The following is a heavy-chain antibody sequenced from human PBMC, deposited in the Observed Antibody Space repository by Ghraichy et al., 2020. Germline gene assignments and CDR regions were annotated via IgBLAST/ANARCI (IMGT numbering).Heavy chain of an antibody. CDR1: GFTFDDYA. Sequence: GGSLRLSCAASGFTFDDYAMHWVRRAPGKGLEWVSSINWNSGNIDYADSVKGRFTISRDNAKNSLYLQMNSLRAEDTALYYCAKDILGADYGGNSGFDYWGQGTVVTVSS. V-gene: IGHV3-9*01. J-gene: IGHJ4*02. CDR2: INWNSGNI. D-gene: IGHD4-23*01. CDR3: AKDILGADYGGNSGFDY.